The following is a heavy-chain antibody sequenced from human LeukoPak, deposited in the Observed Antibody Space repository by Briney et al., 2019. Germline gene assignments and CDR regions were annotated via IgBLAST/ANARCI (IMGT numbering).Heavy chain of an antibody. CDR1: GGSISSYY. J-gene: IGHJ6*03. CDR3: ARDKRSGYYSSLHYYYYYYMDV. V-gene: IGHV4-59*01. D-gene: IGHD3-22*01. CDR2: IYYTGST. Sequence: SETLSLTCTISGGSISSYYWSWIRQPPGKGLEWIGYIYYTGSTNHNPSLKSRVTISVDTSKNQFSLRLSSVTAADTAVYYCARDKRSGYYSSLHYYYYYYMDVWGKGTTVTVSS.